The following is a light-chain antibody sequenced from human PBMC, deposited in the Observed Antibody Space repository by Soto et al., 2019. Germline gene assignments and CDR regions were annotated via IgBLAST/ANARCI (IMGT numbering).Light chain of an antibody. CDR1: QGISRS. CDR2: SAS. J-gene: IGKJ4*01. CDR3: QQLSRYPLT. Sequence: DIQMTQYPSSVSASVGDRVTITCQASQGISRSLAWYQQKPGKAPKLLIYSASTLQSGVPSRFSGSGSETEFSLTIRALQPEDFATYYCQQLSRYPLTFGGRTKVAIK. V-gene: IGKV1-9*01.